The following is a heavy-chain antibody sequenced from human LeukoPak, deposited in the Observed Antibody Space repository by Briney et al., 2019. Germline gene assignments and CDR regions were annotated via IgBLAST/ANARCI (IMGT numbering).Heavy chain of an antibody. CDR3: APWGDYYDSSGY. J-gene: IGHJ4*02. Sequence: SETLSLTCAVYGGSFSGYYWSWIRQPPGKGLEWIGEINHSGSTNYSPSLKSRVTISVDTSKNQFSLKLSSVTAADTAVYYCAPWGDYYDSSGYWGQGTLVTVSS. CDR1: GGSFSGYY. D-gene: IGHD3-22*01. V-gene: IGHV4-34*01. CDR2: INHSGST.